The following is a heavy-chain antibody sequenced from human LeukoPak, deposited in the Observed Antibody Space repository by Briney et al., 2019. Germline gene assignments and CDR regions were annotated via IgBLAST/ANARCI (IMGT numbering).Heavy chain of an antibody. V-gene: IGHV4-39*07. Sequence: SETLSLTCTVSGGSISSSSYYWGWIRQPPGKGLEWIGSIYYSGSTYYNPSLKSRVTISVDTSKNQFSLKLSSVTAADTAVYYCARVGGDKSMVRGVGKIDYWGQGTLVTVSS. D-gene: IGHD3-10*01. CDR3: ARVGGDKSMVRGVGKIDY. CDR1: GGSISSSSYY. CDR2: IYYSGST. J-gene: IGHJ4*02.